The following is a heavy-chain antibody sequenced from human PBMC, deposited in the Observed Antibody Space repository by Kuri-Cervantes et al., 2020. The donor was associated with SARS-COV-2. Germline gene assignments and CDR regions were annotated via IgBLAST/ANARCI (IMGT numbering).Heavy chain of an antibody. V-gene: IGHV3-9*01. CDR1: GFTFDDYA. CDR3: AKTAPSLGNYYFDY. CDR2: ISWNSGSI. J-gene: IGHJ4*02. D-gene: IGHD4-23*01. Sequence: SLKISCAASGFTFDDYAMHWVRQAPGKGLEWVSGISWNSGSIGYADSVKGRFTISRDNAKNSLYLQMNSLRAEDTAVYYCAKTAPSLGNYYFDYWGQGTLVTVSS.